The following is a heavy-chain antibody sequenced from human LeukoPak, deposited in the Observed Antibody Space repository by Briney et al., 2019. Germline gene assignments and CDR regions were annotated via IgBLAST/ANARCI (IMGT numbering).Heavy chain of an antibody. CDR3: ARHPSPGWFDP. Sequence: GESLKISCKGSGYSFTSYWIGWVRQMPGKGREWMGIIYPGDSDTRYSPSFQGQVIISADKSIGAAYLQWSSLKASDTAMYYCARHPSPGWFDPWGQGTLVTVSS. J-gene: IGHJ5*02. CDR1: GYSFTSYW. V-gene: IGHV5-51*01. D-gene: IGHD1-14*01. CDR2: IYPGDSDT.